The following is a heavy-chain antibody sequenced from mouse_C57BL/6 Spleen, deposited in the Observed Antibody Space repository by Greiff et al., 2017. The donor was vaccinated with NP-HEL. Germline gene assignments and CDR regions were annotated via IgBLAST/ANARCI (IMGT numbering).Heavy chain of an antibody. CDR3: ATYYYGSSSFDY. V-gene: IGHV1-82*01. CDR1: GYAFSSSW. D-gene: IGHD1-1*01. J-gene: IGHJ2*01. CDR2: IYPGDGDT. Sequence: VQVVESGPELVKPGASVKISCKASGYAFSSSWMNWVKQRPGKGLEWIGRIYPGDGDTNYNGKFKGKATLTADKSSSTAYMQLSSLTSEDSAVYFCATYYYGSSSFDYWGQGTTLTVSS.